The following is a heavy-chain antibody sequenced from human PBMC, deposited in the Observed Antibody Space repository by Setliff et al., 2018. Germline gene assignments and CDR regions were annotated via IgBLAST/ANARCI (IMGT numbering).Heavy chain of an antibody. V-gene: IGHV4-34*01. Sequence: SETLSLTCAAYGGTFSDYYWTWIRQPPGKGLEWIGEINHSGTTNYHPSLRSRVTISVDTXXNQFSLKVTSVTAADTSVYLCARGRNVAARLLDSWGQGTLVTVSS. CDR1: GGTFSDYY. D-gene: IGHD6-6*01. CDR3: ARGRNVAARLLDS. J-gene: IGHJ4*02. CDR2: INHSGTT.